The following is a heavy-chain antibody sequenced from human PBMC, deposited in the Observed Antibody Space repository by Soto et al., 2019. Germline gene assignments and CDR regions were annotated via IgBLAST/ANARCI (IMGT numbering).Heavy chain of an antibody. V-gene: IGHV3-23*01. CDR3: ARWRYLDY. CDR1: GFSFSSYG. Sequence: GGSLRLSCAASGFSFSSYGMHWVRQAPGKGLEWVAVISGSDGKTFYADSVKGRFSISRDTSQSTLYLQMNSLRADDTAMYYCARWRYLDYWGQGTRVTVSS. J-gene: IGHJ4*02. D-gene: IGHD2-15*01. CDR2: ISGSDGKT.